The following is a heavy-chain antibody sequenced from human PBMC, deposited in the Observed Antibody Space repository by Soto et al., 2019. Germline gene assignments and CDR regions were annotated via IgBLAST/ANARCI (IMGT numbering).Heavy chain of an antibody. V-gene: IGHV1-69*13. CDR3: ARGVHYDSSGYYYFY. J-gene: IGHJ4*02. D-gene: IGHD3-22*01. Sequence: SVKVSCKASGGTFSTYAIDWVRQAPGQGLEWMGGIIPLFGTAKYAQNFQGRITITADESTSTAYMELRSLRSQDTAVYYCARGVHYDSSGYYYFYWGQGTLVTVSS. CDR1: GGTFSTYA. CDR2: IIPLFGTA.